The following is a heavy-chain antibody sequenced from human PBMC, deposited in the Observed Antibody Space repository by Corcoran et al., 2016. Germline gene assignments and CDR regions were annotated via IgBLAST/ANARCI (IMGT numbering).Heavy chain of an antibody. CDR3: VRDSYCANGVCYDY. D-gene: IGHD2-8*01. Sequence: VQLVDSGGGPIEPGSSLTLSCETSGFAFYDWSMARVRQAPEKSQAWVASVITKSTDIDYADSVRGRFIISRDDAKNSLYLHMNSLRGEDTAVYYCVRDSYCANGVCYDYWGQGVQVTVSS. V-gene: IGHV3-21*01. CDR2: VITKSTDI. CDR1: GFAFYDWS. J-gene: IGHJ4*02.